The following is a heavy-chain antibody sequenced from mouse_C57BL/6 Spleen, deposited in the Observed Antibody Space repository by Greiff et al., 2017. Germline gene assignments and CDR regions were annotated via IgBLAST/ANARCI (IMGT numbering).Heavy chain of an antibody. CDR1: GFTFSSYT. CDR3: ASDPYYDYDHYYAMDY. CDR2: ISGGGGNT. V-gene: IGHV5-9*01. Sequence: EVKLVESGGGLVKPGGSLKLSCAASGFTFSSYTMSWVRQTPEKRLEWVATISGGGGNTYYPDSVKGRFTISRDNAKNTLYLQMSSLRSEDTALYYCASDPYYDYDHYYAMDYWGQGTSVTVSS. J-gene: IGHJ4*01. D-gene: IGHD2-4*01.